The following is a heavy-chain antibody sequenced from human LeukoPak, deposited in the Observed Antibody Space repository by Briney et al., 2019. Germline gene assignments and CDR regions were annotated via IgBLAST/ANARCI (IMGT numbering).Heavy chain of an antibody. CDR1: GYTFTGYY. D-gene: IGHD3-3*01. CDR2: INPNSGGT. V-gene: IGHV1-2*02. Sequence: ASVKVSCKASGYTFTGYYMHWVRQAPGQGLEWMGWINPNSGGTNYAQKFQGRVTMTRDTSISTAYMELSRLRSDDTAVYYCAREVIKDFWSGYYSAFDIWGQGTVVTVSS. CDR3: AREVIKDFWSGYYSAFDI. J-gene: IGHJ3*02.